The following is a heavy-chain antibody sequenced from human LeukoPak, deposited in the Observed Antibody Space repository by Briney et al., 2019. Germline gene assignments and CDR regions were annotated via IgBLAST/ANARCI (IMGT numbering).Heavy chain of an antibody. CDR1: GYTFTAYY. V-gene: IGHV1-2*02. CDR2: INPISGGT. Sequence: ASVKVSCKASGYTFTAYYMHWVRQAPGQGLEWMGWINPISGGTNYAQKFQGRVTMTRDTSITTAYMELSRLRSDDTAVYYCARSLVGATTDFDYWGQGTLVTASS. CDR3: ARSLVGATTDFDY. D-gene: IGHD1-26*01. J-gene: IGHJ4*02.